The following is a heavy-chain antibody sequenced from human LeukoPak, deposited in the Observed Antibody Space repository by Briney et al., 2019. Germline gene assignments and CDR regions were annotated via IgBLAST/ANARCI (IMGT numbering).Heavy chain of an antibody. J-gene: IGHJ6*02. CDR3: ARSSRPHYYYYGMDV. V-gene: IGHV4-59*01. D-gene: IGHD6-6*01. Sequence: PSETLSLTCTVTGGSISSYYWSWIRQPAGKGLEWIGYIYYSGSTNYNPSLKSRVTISVDTSKNQFSLKLSSVTAADTAVYYCARSSRPHYYYYGMDVWGQGTTVTVSS. CDR1: GGSISSYY. CDR2: IYYSGST.